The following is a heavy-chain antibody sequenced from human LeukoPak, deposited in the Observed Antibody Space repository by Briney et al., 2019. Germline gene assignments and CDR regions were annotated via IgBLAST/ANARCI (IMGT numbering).Heavy chain of an antibody. CDR2: ISYDGSNK. CDR3: AKDRHSGTFDY. J-gene: IGHJ4*02. V-gene: IGHV3-30-3*01. D-gene: IGHD1-26*01. Sequence: GGSLRLSCAASGFTFSSYSIHWVRQAPGKGLEWVAVISYDGSNKYYADSVKGRFTISRDNSKNTLYLEMNSLRAEDTAVYYCAKDRHSGTFDYWGQGTLVTVSS. CDR1: GFTFSSYS.